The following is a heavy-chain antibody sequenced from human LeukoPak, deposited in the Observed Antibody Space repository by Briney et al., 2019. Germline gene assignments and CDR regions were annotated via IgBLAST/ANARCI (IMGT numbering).Heavy chain of an antibody. CDR2: IIPIFGTA. J-gene: IGHJ2*01. D-gene: IGHD2-15*01. CDR3: ASPPAYEEVVAIDEDWYFDL. CDR1: GGTFSSYA. Sequence: SSVKVSCKASGGTFSSYAISWVRQAPGQGLEWMGGIIPIFGTANYAQKFQGRVTITADESTSTAYMELSSLRSEDTAVYYCASPPAYEEVVAIDEDWYFDLWGRGTLVTVSS. V-gene: IGHV1-69*01.